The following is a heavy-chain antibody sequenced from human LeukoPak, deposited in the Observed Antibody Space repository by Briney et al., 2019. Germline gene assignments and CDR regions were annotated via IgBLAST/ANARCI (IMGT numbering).Heavy chain of an antibody. CDR3: ARHPGPYGSGVTPKWFDP. CDR1: GFTFSDYA. V-gene: IGHV3-30*03. CDR2: ISSGGTPQ. D-gene: IGHD3-10*01. Sequence: PGGSLRLSCAASGFTFSDYAMHWVRQAPGKGPEWVAVISSGGTPQYYGDSVKGRFTVSRDSSKDTLYLHLNNVRTEDTAVYYCARHPGPYGSGVTPKWFDPWGQGTLVTVSS. J-gene: IGHJ5*02.